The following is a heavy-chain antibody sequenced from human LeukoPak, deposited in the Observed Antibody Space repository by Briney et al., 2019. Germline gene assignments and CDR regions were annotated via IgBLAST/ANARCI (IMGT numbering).Heavy chain of an antibody. Sequence: GGSLRLSCAASGFTFSDYYMSWIRQAPGKGLEWVSYISSSGSTIYYADSVKGRFTISRDNAKNSLFLQLNSLRAEDTAMYYCAKGTKPVMTIPDYWSQGILVTVSS. CDR1: GFTFSDYY. V-gene: IGHV3-11*01. J-gene: IGHJ4*02. CDR2: ISSSGSTI. CDR3: AKGTKPVMTIPDY. D-gene: IGHD1/OR15-1a*01.